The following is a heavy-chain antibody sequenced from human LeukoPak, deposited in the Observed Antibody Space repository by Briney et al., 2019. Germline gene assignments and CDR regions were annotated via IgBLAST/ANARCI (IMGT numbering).Heavy chain of an antibody. V-gene: IGHV4-39*01. J-gene: IGHJ4*02. CDR3: ARHYQLLHFDY. D-gene: IGHD2-2*01. CDR2: IHYSGST. Sequence: GSLRLSCAASGFTFSSYAMSWVRQAPGKGLEWIGTIHYSGSTYYNPSLKSRVTISVDTSKNQFSLKVYSMTAADTAVYYCARHYQLLHFDYWGQGTLVTVSS. CDR1: GFTFSSYA.